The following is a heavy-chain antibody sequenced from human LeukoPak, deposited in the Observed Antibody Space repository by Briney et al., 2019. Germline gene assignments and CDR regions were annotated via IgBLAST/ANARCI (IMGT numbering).Heavy chain of an antibody. D-gene: IGHD6-19*01. Sequence: GGSLRLSCAASGFTFSSYTMHWVRQAPGKGLEWVAVISYDGSNKYYADSVKGRFTISRDNSKNTLYLQMNSLRAEDTAVYYCASLDYSSGWYTADYWGQGTLVTVSS. CDR1: GFTFSSYT. V-gene: IGHV3-30-3*01. CDR2: ISYDGSNK. J-gene: IGHJ4*02. CDR3: ASLDYSSGWYTADY.